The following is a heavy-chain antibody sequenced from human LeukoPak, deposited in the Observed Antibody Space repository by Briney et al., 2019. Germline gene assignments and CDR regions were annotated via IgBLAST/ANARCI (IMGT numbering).Heavy chain of an antibody. D-gene: IGHD4-23*01. CDR1: GGSIYSTN. CDR3: VRGATAVTRHLDY. V-gene: IGHV3-21*01. J-gene: IGHJ4*02. Sequence: PSETLSLTCIVSGGSIYSTNYYWGWIRQAPGKGLEWVSIISSDSSHIYDTDSAKGRFTISRDNAKNSLYLQMNSLRPEDTAVYYCVRGATAVTRHLDYWGQGTLVTVSS. CDR2: ISSDSSHI.